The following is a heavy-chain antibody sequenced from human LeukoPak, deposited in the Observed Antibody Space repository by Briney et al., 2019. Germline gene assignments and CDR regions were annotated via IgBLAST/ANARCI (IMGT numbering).Heavy chain of an antibody. CDR1: GFTFSSYG. J-gene: IGHJ4*02. CDR3: AKHFNYCSGGSCYWGFVGY. CDR2: ISGSGGST. V-gene: IGHV3-23*01. D-gene: IGHD2-15*01. Sequence: GGSLRLSCAASGFTFSSYGMHWVRQAPGKGLEWVSAISGSGGSTYYADSVKGRFTISRDNSKNTLYLQMNSLRAEDTAVYYCAKHFNYCSGGSCYWGFVGYWGQGTLVTVSS.